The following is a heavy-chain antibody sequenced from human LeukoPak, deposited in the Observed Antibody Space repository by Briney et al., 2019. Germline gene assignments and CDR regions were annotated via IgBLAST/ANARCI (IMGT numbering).Heavy chain of an antibody. J-gene: IGHJ4*02. Sequence: GGSLRLSCAASGFTFSSYAMHWVRQAPGKGLEWVAVISYDGSNKYYADSVKGRFTISRDDSKNALYMQMNSLRAEDTAVYYCAKDYPRGDSSSSLPPDFWGQGTLVTVSS. CDR3: AKDYPRGDSSSSLPPDF. CDR1: GFTFSSYA. V-gene: IGHV3-30*07. D-gene: IGHD2-2*01. CDR2: ISYDGSNK.